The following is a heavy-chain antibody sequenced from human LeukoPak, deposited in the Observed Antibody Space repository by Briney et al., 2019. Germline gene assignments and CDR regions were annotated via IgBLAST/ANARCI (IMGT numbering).Heavy chain of an antibody. CDR2: IYPSGST. CDR1: GGSISSYY. V-gene: IGHV4-59*01. J-gene: IGHJ5*02. D-gene: IGHD3-10*01. Sequence: SETLSLTCTVSGGSISSYYWNWVRQPPGKGLEWIGNIYPSGSTDYNPSLKSRVTISLDTSKFQFSLRLNSVTAADTAVYYCARADPNASGYFYRFNWFDPWGQGTLVTVSS. CDR3: ARADPNASGYFYRFNWFDP.